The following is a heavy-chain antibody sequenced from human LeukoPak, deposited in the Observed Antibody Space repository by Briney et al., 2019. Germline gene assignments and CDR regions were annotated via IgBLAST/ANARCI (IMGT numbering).Heavy chain of an antibody. CDR2: ISYDGSNK. CDR3: ARDLHQQLVIYWFDP. V-gene: IGHV3-30-3*01. J-gene: IGHJ5*02. Sequence: PGGSLRLSCAASGFTFSSYAMHWVRQAPGQGLEWVAVISYDGSNKYYADSVKGRFTISRDSSNNTLYLQMDSLRAEDSAVYYCARDLHQQLVIYWFDPWGQGTLVTVYS. D-gene: IGHD6-13*01. CDR1: GFTFSSYA.